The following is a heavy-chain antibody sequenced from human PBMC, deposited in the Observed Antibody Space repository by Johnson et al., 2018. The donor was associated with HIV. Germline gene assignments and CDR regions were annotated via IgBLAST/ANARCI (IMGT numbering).Heavy chain of an antibody. CDR2: ISSSGYTI. D-gene: IGHD1-26*01. V-gene: IGHV3-48*04. CDR1: GFTFSNAW. J-gene: IGHJ3*02. CDR3: AREIIVGPTTSDSDAFDI. Sequence: VQLVESGGGLVQPGGSLRLSCAACGFTFSNAWMNWVRQAPGKGLQWVSYISSSGYTIYYADSVKGRFTISRDNAKNSLFLQMNSLRAEDTAVYYCAREIIVGPTTSDSDAFDIWGQGTIVSVSS.